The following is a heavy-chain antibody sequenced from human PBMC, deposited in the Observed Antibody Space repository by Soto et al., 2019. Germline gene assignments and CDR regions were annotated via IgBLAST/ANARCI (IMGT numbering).Heavy chain of an antibody. CDR2: IDPSNSYT. J-gene: IGHJ3*02. CDR3: ARGSSSGYHNTAFDI. CDR1: GYSFTTYW. D-gene: IGHD3-22*01. Sequence: PGESLKISCKGSGYSFTTYWISWVRQMPGKGLEWMGRIDPSNSYTNYSPSFQGHVTISADKSISTAYLQWSSLKASDTAMYYCARGSSSGYHNTAFDIWGQGTMVTVSS. V-gene: IGHV5-10-1*01.